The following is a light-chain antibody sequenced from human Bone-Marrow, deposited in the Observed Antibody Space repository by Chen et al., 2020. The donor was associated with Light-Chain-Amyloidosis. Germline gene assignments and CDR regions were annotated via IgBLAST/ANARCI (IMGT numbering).Light chain of an antibody. CDR2: YAS. CDR1: QSVGSN. CDR3: QQSNKWPPT. Sequence: EIVMTQSPATLSVSPGERATLSCRASQSVGSNLAWFQQKPGQAPRLLIYYASSRATGIPARFSGSGSGTEFTLTLSSLQSEDFAVYYCQQSNKWPPTFGQGTSVDIK. J-gene: IGKJ1*01. V-gene: IGKV3D-15*01.